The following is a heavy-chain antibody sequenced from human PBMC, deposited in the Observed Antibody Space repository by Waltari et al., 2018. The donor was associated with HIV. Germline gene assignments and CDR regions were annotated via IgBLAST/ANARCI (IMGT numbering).Heavy chain of an antibody. CDR3: ARSGGRGYSYGFDY. Sequence: QVQLVQSGAEVKKPGASVKVSCKASGYTFTGYYMHWVPPAPGQGREWMGRINPNSGGTNYAQKFQGRVTMTRETSISTAYMELSRLRSDDTAVYYCARSGGRGYSYGFDYWGQGTLVTVSS. J-gene: IGHJ4*02. V-gene: IGHV1-2*06. CDR1: GYTFTGYY. CDR2: INPNSGGT. D-gene: IGHD5-18*01.